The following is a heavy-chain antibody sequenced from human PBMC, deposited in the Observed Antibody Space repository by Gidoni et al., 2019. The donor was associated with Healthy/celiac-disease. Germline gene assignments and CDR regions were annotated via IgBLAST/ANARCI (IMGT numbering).Heavy chain of an antibody. Sequence: EVQLVESGGGLVQTGGSLRLSCAASGFTFSSYWMSWVRQAQGKGLAWVANIKQDGSEKYYVDSVKDRFTISRDNAKNSLYLQMNSLRAEDTAVYYCARVVACSGGSCYGEDWFDPWGQGTLVTVSS. CDR3: ARVVACSGGSCYGEDWFDP. V-gene: IGHV3-7*01. D-gene: IGHD2-15*01. CDR1: GFTFSSYW. J-gene: IGHJ5*02. CDR2: IKQDGSEK.